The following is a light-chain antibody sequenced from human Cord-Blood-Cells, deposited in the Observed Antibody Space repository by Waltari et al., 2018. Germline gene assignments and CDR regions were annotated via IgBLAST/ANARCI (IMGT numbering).Light chain of an antibody. V-gene: IGLV1-44*01. CDR2: SNN. J-gene: IGLJ1*01. CDR3: AAWDDSLNGYV. CDR1: SSNIGGNT. Sequence: QSVLTQPPSASGTPGQRVTISCSGSSSNIGGNTVNWYQQLPGTAPKLLIYSNNPRPSGVPDRFSGSKSGTSASLAISGLQSEDEADYYCAAWDDSLNGYVFGTGTKVTVL.